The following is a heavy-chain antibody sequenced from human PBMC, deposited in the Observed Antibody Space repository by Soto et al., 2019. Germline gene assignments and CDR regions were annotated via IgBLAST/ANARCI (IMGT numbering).Heavy chain of an antibody. Sequence: GESLKISCAASGFTFSSYAMSWVRQAPGKGLEWVSAISGSGGSTYYADSVKGRFTISRDNSKNTLYLQMNSLRAEDTAVYYCAKDSSSWYYYNLGPLDYWGQGTLVTVSS. V-gene: IGHV3-23*01. CDR3: AKDSSSWYYYNLGPLDY. J-gene: IGHJ4*02. D-gene: IGHD6-13*01. CDR1: GFTFSSYA. CDR2: ISGSGGST.